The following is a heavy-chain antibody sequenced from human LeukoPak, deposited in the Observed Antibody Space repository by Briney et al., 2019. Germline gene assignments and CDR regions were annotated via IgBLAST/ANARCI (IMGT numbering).Heavy chain of an antibody. J-gene: IGHJ4*02. CDR2: ISYDGSNK. CDR1: GFTFSSYA. CDR3: ARAAAGTGRYFDY. D-gene: IGHD6-13*01. Sequence: PGGSLRLSCAASGFTFSSYAMHWVRQAPGKGLEWVAVISYDGSNKYYADSVKGRFTISRDNAKNSLYLQMNSLRAEDTAVYYCARAAAGTGRYFDYWGQGTLATVSS. V-gene: IGHV3-30-3*01.